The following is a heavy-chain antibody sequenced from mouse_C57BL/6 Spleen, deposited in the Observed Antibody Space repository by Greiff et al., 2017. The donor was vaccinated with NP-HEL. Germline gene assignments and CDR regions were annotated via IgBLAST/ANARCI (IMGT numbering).Heavy chain of an antibody. CDR3: ARGGLRRLYYYAMDY. Sequence: QVQLQQPGAELVKPGASVKMSCKASGYTFTSYWITWVKRRPGQGLEWIGDIYPGSGSTNYNEKFKSKATLTVDTSSSTAYMQLSSLTSEDSAVYYCARGGLRRLYYYAMDYWGQGTSVTVSS. J-gene: IGHJ4*01. D-gene: IGHD2-4*01. CDR2: IYPGSGST. CDR1: GYTFTSYW. V-gene: IGHV1-55*01.